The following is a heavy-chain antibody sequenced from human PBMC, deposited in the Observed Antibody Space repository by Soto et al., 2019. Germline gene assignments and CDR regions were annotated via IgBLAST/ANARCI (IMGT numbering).Heavy chain of an antibody. CDR1: GYTFTSYY. CDR3: ARSYVAIAAAGTFYYYGMDV. CDR2: INPSGGST. V-gene: IGHV1-46*01. D-gene: IGHD6-13*01. J-gene: IGHJ6*02. Sequence: ASVKVSCKASGYTFTSYYMHWVRQAPGQGLEWMGIINPSGGSTSYTQKFQGRVTMTRDTSTSTVYMELSSLRSEDTAVYYCARSYVAIAAAGTFYYYGMDVWGQGTTVTVSS.